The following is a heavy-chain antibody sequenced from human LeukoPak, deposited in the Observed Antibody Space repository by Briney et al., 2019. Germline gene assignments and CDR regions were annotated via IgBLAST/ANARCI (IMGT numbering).Heavy chain of an antibody. Sequence: SETLSLTCAVSGGSISSSSYYWGWIRQPPGKGLEWIGSIYYSGSTYYNPSLKSRVTISVDTSKNQFSLKLSSVTAADTAVYYCARYVVRGVIIVWGQGTLVTVSS. CDR1: GGSISSSSYY. CDR2: IYYSGST. D-gene: IGHD3-10*01. V-gene: IGHV4-39*01. CDR3: ARYVVRGVIIV. J-gene: IGHJ4*02.